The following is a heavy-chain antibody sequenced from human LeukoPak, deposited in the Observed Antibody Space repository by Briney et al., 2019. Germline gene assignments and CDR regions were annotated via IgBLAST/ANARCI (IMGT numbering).Heavy chain of an antibody. D-gene: IGHD6-6*01. CDR1: GYTFTGYY. CDR2: INPNSGGT. CDR3: ARDRGPSIAARPAAIDY. J-gene: IGHJ4*02. Sequence: ASVKVSCKASGYTFTGYYMHWVRQAPGQGLEWMGWINPNSGGTNYAQKFQGWVTMTRDTSINTAYMELSRLRSDDTAVYYCARDRGPSIAARPAAIDYWGQGTLVTVSS. V-gene: IGHV1-2*04.